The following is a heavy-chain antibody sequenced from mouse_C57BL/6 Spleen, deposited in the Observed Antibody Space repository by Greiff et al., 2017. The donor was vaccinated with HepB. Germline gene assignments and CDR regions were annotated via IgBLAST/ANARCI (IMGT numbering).Heavy chain of an antibody. D-gene: IGHD1-1*01. CDR2: ISSGGSYT. J-gene: IGHJ4*01. CDR1: GFTFSSYG. V-gene: IGHV5-6*01. Sequence: DVHLVESGGDLVKPGGSLKLSCAASGFTFSSYGMSWVRQTPDKRLEWVATISSGGSYTYYPDSVKGRFTISRDNAKNTLYLQMSSLKSEDTAMYYCARHPIYYYGSSSYYAMDYWGQGTSVTVSS. CDR3: ARHPIYYYGSSSYYAMDY.